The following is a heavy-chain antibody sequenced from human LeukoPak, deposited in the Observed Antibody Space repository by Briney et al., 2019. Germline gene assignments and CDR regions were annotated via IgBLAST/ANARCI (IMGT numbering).Heavy chain of an antibody. V-gene: IGHV3-33*01. CDR1: GFTFSSYG. CDR3: ARDGPPGYSYGNNWFDP. CDR2: IWYDGSNK. D-gene: IGHD5-18*01. Sequence: GGSLRLSCAASGFTFSSYGMHWVRQAPGKGLEWVAVIWYDGSNKYYADSVEGRFTISRDNSKNTLYLQMNSLRAEDTAVYYCARDGPPGYSYGNNWFDPWGQGTLVTVSS. J-gene: IGHJ5*02.